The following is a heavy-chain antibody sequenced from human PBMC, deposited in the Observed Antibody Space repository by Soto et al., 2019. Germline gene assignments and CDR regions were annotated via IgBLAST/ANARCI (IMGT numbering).Heavy chain of an antibody. D-gene: IGHD2-8*01. CDR2: INAGNGNT. CDR1: GYTFTSYA. CDR3: ARDGPYCTNGVCYRGDYYYYGMDV. V-gene: IGHV1-3*01. Sequence: QVQLVQSGAEVKKPGASVKVSCKASGYTFTSYAMHWVRQAPGQRLEWMGWINAGNGNTKYSQKFQGRVTITRDTSASTADMELSSLRSEDTAVYYCARDGPYCTNGVCYRGDYYYYGMDVWGQGTTVTVSS. J-gene: IGHJ6*02.